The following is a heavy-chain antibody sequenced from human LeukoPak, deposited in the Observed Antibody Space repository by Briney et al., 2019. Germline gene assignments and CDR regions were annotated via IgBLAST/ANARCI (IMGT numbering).Heavy chain of an antibody. CDR1: GFTFTSSA. J-gene: IGHJ6*04. Sequence: GASVKVSCEASGFTFTSSAVQWVRQARGQRLEWIGWIVVGSGSTNYAQKFQERVTITRDMSTSTAYMELSSLRSEDTAVYYCAAGTVVPASYYYGMDVWGKGTTVTVSS. CDR3: AAGTVVPASYYYGMDV. D-gene: IGHD2-2*01. CDR2: IVVGSGST. V-gene: IGHV1-58*01.